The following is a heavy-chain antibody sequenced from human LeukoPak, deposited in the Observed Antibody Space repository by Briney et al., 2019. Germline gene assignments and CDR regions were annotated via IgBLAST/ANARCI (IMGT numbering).Heavy chain of an antibody. CDR1: GYSFTDYS. Sequence: ASVKVSCKSSGYSFTDYSFQWVRQAPGQGLEWMGCIDPNSGGTNYAQQFQGRVTMTRDTSISTVYLDLSRLRSDDTAVYYCARTMAVTGSSFYWGQGTLVTVSS. D-gene: IGHD6-19*01. V-gene: IGHV1-2*02. J-gene: IGHJ4*02. CDR2: IDPNSGGT. CDR3: ARTMAVTGSSFY.